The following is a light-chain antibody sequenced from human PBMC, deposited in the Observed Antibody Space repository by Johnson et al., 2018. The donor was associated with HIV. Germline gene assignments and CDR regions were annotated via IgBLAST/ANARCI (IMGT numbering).Light chain of an antibody. CDR3: GTWYSSLTSYV. CDR2: EDN. V-gene: IGLV1-51*02. J-gene: IGLJ1*01. CDR1: SSNIENYF. Sequence: QSILTQPPSVSAAPGQRVNISCSGNSSNIENYFVSWYQQLPGAAPRLLIYEDNKRPSGIPDRFSGSKSGASATLGITGLQTGDEADYYCGTWYSSLTSYVFGAGTKVTVL.